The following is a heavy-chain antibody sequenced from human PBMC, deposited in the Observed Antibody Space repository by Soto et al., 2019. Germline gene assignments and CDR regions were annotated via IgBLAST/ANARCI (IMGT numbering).Heavy chain of an antibody. Sequence: GGSLRLSCAASGFTFSNAWMSWVRQAPGKGLEWVGRIKSKTDGGTTDYAAPVKGRFTISRDDSKNTLYLQMNSLKTEDTAVYYCTTDAGRVTTLVGTDYWGQGTLVTVSS. CDR1: GFTFSNAW. CDR2: IKSKTDGGTT. J-gene: IGHJ4*02. CDR3: TTDAGRVTTLVGTDY. V-gene: IGHV3-15*01. D-gene: IGHD4-17*01.